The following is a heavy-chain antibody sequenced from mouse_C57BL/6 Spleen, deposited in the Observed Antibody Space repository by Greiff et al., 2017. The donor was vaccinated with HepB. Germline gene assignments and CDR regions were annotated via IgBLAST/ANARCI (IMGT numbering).Heavy chain of an antibody. CDR3: ARHFYSNSYAMDY. CDR1: GFSLTSYG. V-gene: IGHV2-6-1*01. D-gene: IGHD2-5*01. J-gene: IGHJ4*01. CDR2: IWSDGST. Sequence: VQRVESGPGLVAPSQSLSITCTVSGFSLTSYGVHWVRQPPGKGLEWLVVIWSDGSTTYNSALKSRLSISKDNSKSQVFLKMNSLQTDDTAMYYCARHFYSNSYAMDYWGQGTSVTVSS.